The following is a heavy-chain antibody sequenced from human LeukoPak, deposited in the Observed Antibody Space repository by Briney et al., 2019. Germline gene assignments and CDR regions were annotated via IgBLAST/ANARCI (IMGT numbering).Heavy chain of an antibody. D-gene: IGHD6-19*01. Sequence: SVKVSCKASGGTFSSYAISWVRQATGQGLEWMGGIIPIFGAANYAQKFQGRVTITADESTSTAYMELSSLRSEDTAVYYCARYYSGWYYFDYWGQGTLVTVSS. V-gene: IGHV1-69*13. CDR3: ARYYSGWYYFDY. J-gene: IGHJ4*02. CDR1: GGTFSSYA. CDR2: IIPIFGAA.